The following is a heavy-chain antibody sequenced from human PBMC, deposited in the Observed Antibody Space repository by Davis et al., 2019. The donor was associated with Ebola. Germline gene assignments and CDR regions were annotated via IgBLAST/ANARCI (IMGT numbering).Heavy chain of an antibody. CDR1: GFTFDDYA. Sequence: SLKISCAASGFTFDDYAMHWVRQAPGKGLEWVSGISWNSGSIGYADSVKGRFTISRDNAKNSLYLQMNSLRAEDTALYYCAKDMGWSDYYGMDVWGQGTTVTVSS. CDR3: AKDMGWSDYYGMDV. CDR2: ISWNSGSI. D-gene: IGHD1-26*01. V-gene: IGHV3-9*01. J-gene: IGHJ6*02.